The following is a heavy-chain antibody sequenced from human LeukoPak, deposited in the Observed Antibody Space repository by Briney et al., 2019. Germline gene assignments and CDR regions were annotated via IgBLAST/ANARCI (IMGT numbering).Heavy chain of an antibody. V-gene: IGHV4-39*07. CDR1: GGSISSSSYY. CDR2: IYYSGST. D-gene: IGHD3-9*01. Sequence: PSETLSLTCTVSGGSISSSSYYWGWIRQPPGKGLEWIGSIYYSGSTYYNPSLKSRVTISVDTSKNQFSLKLSSVTAADTAVYYCARDLVPHDWIPGYYFDYWGQGTLVTVSS. CDR3: ARDLVPHDWIPGYYFDY. J-gene: IGHJ4*02.